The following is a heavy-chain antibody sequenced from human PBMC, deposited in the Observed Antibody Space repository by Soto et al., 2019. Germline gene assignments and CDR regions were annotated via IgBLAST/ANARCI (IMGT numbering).Heavy chain of an antibody. J-gene: IGHJ6*02. Sequence: GESLKISCKGSGYSFTSYWIGWVRQMPGKGLEWMGIIYPGDSDTRYSPSFQGQVTISADKPISTAYLQWSSLKASDTAMYYCARHGVAAAGKQNGMDVWGQGTTVTVSS. CDR3: ARHGVAAAGKQNGMDV. CDR2: IYPGDSDT. V-gene: IGHV5-51*01. D-gene: IGHD6-13*01. CDR1: GYSFTSYW.